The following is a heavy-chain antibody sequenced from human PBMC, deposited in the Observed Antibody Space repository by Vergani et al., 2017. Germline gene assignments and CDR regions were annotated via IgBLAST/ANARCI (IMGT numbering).Heavy chain of an antibody. V-gene: IGHV3-30-3*01. CDR2: ISYDGSNK. J-gene: IGHJ6*03. Sequence: QVQLVESGGGVVQPGRSLRLSCAASGFTFSSYAMHWVRQAPGKGLEWVAVISYDGSNKYYADSVKGRFTISRDNSKNTLYLQMNSLRAEDTAVYYCARDPGGITIFYYMDVWGKGTTVTVSS. CDR1: GFTFSSYA. CDR3: ARDPGGITIFYYMDV. D-gene: IGHD3-3*01.